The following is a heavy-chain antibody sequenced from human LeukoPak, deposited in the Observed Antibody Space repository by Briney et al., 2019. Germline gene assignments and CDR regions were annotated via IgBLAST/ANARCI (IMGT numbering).Heavy chain of an antibody. CDR1: GGSISGYY. CDR3: ARGPSGATPFDF. CDR2: IPASGRT. V-gene: IGHV4-4*07. D-gene: IGHD1-26*01. J-gene: IGHJ4*02. Sequence: PSETLSLTCTVSGGSISGYYWSWIRQSAGKGLEWIGRIPASGRTNYNPSLQSRVIISLDTSKNQFSLMLSSVTAADTAIYYCARGPSGATPFDFWGRGTLVTVSS.